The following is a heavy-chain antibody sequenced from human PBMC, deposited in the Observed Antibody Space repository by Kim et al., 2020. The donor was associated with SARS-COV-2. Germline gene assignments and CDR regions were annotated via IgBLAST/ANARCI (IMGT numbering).Heavy chain of an antibody. CDR3: ASPSTVTNYYYYGMDV. CDR1: GYTFTSYY. Sequence: ASVKVSCKASGYTFTSYYMHWVRQAPGQGLEWMGIINPSGGSTSYAQKFQGRVTMTRDTSTSTVYMELSSLRSEDTAVYYCASPSTVTNYYYYGMDVWGQGTTVTVSS. D-gene: IGHD4-17*01. V-gene: IGHV1-46*01. J-gene: IGHJ6*02. CDR2: INPSGGST.